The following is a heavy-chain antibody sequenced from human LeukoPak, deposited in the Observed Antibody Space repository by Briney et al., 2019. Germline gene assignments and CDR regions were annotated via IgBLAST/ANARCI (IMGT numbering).Heavy chain of an antibody. CDR3: ARGRRVTMVRGVPRTFDY. CDR2: INHSGST. CDR1: GGSFSGYY. Sequence: SETLSLTCAVYGGSFSGYYWSWIRQPPGKGLEWIGEINHSGSTNYNPSLKSRVTISVDTSKNQFSLKLSSVTAADTAVYYCARGRRVTMVRGVPRTFDYWGQGTLVTVSS. V-gene: IGHV4-34*01. D-gene: IGHD3-10*01. J-gene: IGHJ4*02.